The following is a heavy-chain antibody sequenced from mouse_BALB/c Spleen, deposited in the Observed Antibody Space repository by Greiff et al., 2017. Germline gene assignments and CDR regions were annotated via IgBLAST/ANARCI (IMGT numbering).Heavy chain of an antibody. J-gene: IGHJ4*01. CDR3: ATYGNYAMDY. D-gene: IGHD2-1*01. CDR1: GFTFSSYA. CDR2: ISSGGST. Sequence: EVKLEESGGGLVKPGGSLKLSCAASGFTFSSYAMSWVRQTPEKRLEWVASISSGGSTYYPDSVKGRFTISRDNARNILYLQMSSLRSEDTAMYYCATYGNYAMDYWGQGTSVTVSS. V-gene: IGHV5-6-5*01.